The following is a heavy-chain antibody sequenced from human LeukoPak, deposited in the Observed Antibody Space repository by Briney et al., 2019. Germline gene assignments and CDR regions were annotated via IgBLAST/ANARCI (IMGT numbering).Heavy chain of an antibody. CDR2: IKSRTDGGTT. J-gene: IGHJ4*02. V-gene: IGHV3-15*01. D-gene: IGHD2-15*01. CDR1: GITFSNAW. CDR3: TTDNDSL. Sequence: GGSLRLSCAASGITFSNAWMTWVRQAPGKGLEWLGRIKSRTDGGTTAYAPLVKGRFTISRDDSKSTLYLQMNSLKTEDTAVYYCTTDNDSLWGQGTLVTVSS.